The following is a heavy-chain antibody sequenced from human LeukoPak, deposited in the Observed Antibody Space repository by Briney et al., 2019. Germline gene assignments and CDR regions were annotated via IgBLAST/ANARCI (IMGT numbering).Heavy chain of an antibody. J-gene: IGHJ5*02. CDR2: IYYSGSA. Sequence: NTSETLSLTCTVSGGSISDSNYYWSWIRQPPGKGLEWIGYIYYSGSANYNPSLESRVAISVDTSKNQFSLKLTSVTAADTAVYYCARVRGNHNWFDPWGQGTLVTVSS. CDR1: GGSISDSNYY. CDR3: ARVRGNHNWFDP. V-gene: IGHV4-61*01. D-gene: IGHD4-23*01.